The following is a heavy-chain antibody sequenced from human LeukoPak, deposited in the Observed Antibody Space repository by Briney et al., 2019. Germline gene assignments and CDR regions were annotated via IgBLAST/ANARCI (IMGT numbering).Heavy chain of an antibody. Sequence: SVKVSCKASGGTFSSYAISWVRQAPGQGLEWIGGIIPIFGTANYAQKFQGRVTITADESTSTAYMELSSLRSEDTAVYYCARAHYDPLDAFDIWGQGTMVTVSS. V-gene: IGHV1-69*13. CDR2: IIPIFGTA. CDR3: ARAHYDPLDAFDI. D-gene: IGHD3-3*01. J-gene: IGHJ3*02. CDR1: GGTFSSYA.